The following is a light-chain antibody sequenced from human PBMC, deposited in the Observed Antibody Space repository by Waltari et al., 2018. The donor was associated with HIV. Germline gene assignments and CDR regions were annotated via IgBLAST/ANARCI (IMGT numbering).Light chain of an antibody. CDR2: EVS. V-gene: IGLV2-23*02. Sequence: QSALTQPASVSGSPGQSITISCTGTNRDVGSYNHVSWYQHHPGKAPKLIIYEVSKRPSWVSNRFSGSKSGNTASLTISGLQAEDESDYYCCSYAGSSIPYVFGTGTKVTVL. J-gene: IGLJ1*01. CDR3: CSYAGSSIPYV. CDR1: NRDVGSYNH.